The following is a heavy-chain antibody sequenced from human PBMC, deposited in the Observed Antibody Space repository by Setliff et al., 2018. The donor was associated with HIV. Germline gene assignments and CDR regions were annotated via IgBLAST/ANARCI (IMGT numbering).Heavy chain of an antibody. CDR2: IYTSGAT. CDR1: GGAISSEDHY. J-gene: IGHJ4*02. Sequence: SSETLSLTCSVSGGAISSEDHYLTWIRQPAGKGLEWIGRIYTSGATKYSPSLKSRVTMSVDTSKNQFSLRLTSVTAADTAVYFCARLRITMIMMLNYFDYWGQGTLVTVSS. V-gene: IGHV4-61*02. D-gene: IGHD3-22*01. CDR3: ARLRITMIMMLNYFDY.